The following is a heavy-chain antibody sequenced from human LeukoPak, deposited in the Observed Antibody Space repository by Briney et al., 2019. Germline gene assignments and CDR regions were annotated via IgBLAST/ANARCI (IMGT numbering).Heavy chain of an antibody. V-gene: IGHV4-59*11. J-gene: IGHJ4*02. CDR3: ARDGDFDY. CDR2: IYYDGTT. D-gene: IGHD3-16*01. CDR1: GGSMNSHY. Sequence: SETLSLTSTVSGGSMNSHYWNWIRQPPGKGLEWVGYIYYDGTTKYNPSLKSRVTISVDTSKNHFSLRLSAVTAADTAVYYCARDGDFDYWGQGILVTVSS.